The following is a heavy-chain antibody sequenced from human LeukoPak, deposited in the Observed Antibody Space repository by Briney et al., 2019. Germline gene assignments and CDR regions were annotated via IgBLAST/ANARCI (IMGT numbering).Heavy chain of an antibody. D-gene: IGHD5-18*01. CDR3: ARDRNTAMASTPFDY. V-gene: IGHV3-9*01. Sequence: PGGSLRLSCAASGFTFDDYAMHWVRQAPGKGLEWVSGISWNSGRIDYADSVKGRFTISRDNAKNSLYLQMNSLRAEDTALYYCARDRNTAMASTPFDYWGQGTLVTVSS. CDR2: ISWNSGRI. J-gene: IGHJ4*02. CDR1: GFTFDDYA.